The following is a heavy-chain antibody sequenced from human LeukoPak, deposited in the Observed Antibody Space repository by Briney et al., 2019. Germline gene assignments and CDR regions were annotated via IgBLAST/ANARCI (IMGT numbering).Heavy chain of an antibody. CDR1: GFTFSSYA. J-gene: IGHJ3*02. Sequence: GGSLRLSCAASGFTFSSYAMSWVRQAPGKGLEWVSGISDSGDITYYADSVKGRFTISRDNSKNTLYVHMNSLRVEDTAVYYCAKDRRGGSYYAATLDIWGQGTMVTVSS. V-gene: IGHV3-23*01. CDR3: AKDRRGGSYYAATLDI. D-gene: IGHD1-26*01. CDR2: ISDSGDIT.